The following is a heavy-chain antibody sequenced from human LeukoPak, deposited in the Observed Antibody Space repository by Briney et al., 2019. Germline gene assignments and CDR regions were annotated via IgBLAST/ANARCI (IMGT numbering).Heavy chain of an antibody. J-gene: IGHJ6*03. V-gene: IGHV7-4-1*02. CDR2: INTNTGNP. Sequence: ASVKVSCKASGYTFTSYAMNWVRQAPGQGLEWMGWINTNTGNPTYAQGFTGRFVFSLDTSVSTAYLQISSLKAEDTAVYYCARAWSPSSSWYSDYYYMDVWGKGTTVTVSS. CDR3: ARAWSPSSSWYSDYYYMDV. CDR1: GYTFTSYA. D-gene: IGHD6-13*01.